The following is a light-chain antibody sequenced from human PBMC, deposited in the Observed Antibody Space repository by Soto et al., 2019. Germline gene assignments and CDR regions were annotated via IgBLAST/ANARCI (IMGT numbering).Light chain of an antibody. V-gene: IGKV3-11*01. CDR1: RSVRSY. J-gene: IGKJ5*01. CDR2: DAS. CDR3: HKDYAWLTIP. Sequence: EIVLTQSPATLSLSPGERATLSCRASRSVRSYLAWYQQKPGQAPRLLIYDASNSAAGIPARCSGSGYEKAFTLIISNLENEDFAVYSCHKDYAWLTIPFGLGTRMEIK.